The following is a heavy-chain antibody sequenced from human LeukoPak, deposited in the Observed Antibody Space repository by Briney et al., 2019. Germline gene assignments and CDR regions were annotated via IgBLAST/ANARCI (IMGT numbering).Heavy chain of an antibody. CDR3: ARDTQDGYNYSDY. J-gene: IGHJ4*02. CDR1: GGTFSSYT. CDR2: IIPIPGIA. Sequence: SVKVSCKASGGTFSSYTISWVRQAPGQGLEWMGRIIPIPGIANYAQKFQGRVTITADKSTSTAYMELSSLRSEDTAVYYCARDTQDGYNYSDYWGQGTLVTVSS. D-gene: IGHD5-24*01. V-gene: IGHV1-69*04.